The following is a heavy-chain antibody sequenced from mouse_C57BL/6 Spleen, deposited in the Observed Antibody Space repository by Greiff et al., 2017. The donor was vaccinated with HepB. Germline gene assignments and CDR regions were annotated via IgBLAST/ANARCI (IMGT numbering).Heavy chain of an antibody. V-gene: IGHV5-6*01. CDR1: GFTFSSYG. Sequence: EVQLVESGGDLVKPGGSLKLSCAASGFTFSSYGMSWVRPTPDKRLEWVATISSGGRYTYYPDSVKGRITISRDNAKNTLYLQMSSLKSEDTAMYYCASLITTVDPGVWGTGTTVTVSA. D-gene: IGHD1-1*01. CDR2: ISSGGRYT. J-gene: IGHJ1*03. CDR3: ASLITTVDPGV.